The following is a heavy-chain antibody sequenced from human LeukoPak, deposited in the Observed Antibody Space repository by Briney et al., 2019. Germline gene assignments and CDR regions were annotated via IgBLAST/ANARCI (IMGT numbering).Heavy chain of an antibody. J-gene: IGHJ3*02. V-gene: IGHV4-31*03. Sequence: TLSLTCTVSGGSISSGGYYWSWIRQPPGKGQKWLGYIYYSGSTCYKQYLKSRVTISRDTSKSKFSMKLSCVTAADTAVYYCARETRYYYDSSGYGLDIWGQGTMVTVSS. CDR1: GGSISSGGYY. D-gene: IGHD3-22*01. CDR3: ARETRYYYDSSGYGLDI. CDR2: IYYSGST.